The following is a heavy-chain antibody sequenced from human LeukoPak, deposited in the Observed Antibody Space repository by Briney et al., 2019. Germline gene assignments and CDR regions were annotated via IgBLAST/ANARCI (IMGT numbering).Heavy chain of an antibody. CDR2: IYPGDSDT. J-gene: IGHJ4*02. CDR1: GYSFNTYW. CDR3: ARQADYNVLTGYFKGHLDY. D-gene: IGHD3-9*01. V-gene: IGHV5-51*01. Sequence: GEALKISLKGSGYSFNTYWIAWVRQMPGKGLEWMGIIYPGDSDTRYSPSFEGQVTISADESISTAYLHWSSLKASDTAMYYCARQADYNVLTGYFKGHLDYWGQGTLVTVSS.